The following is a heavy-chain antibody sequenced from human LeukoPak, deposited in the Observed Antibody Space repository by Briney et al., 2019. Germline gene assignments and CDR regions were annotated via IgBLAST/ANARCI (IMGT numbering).Heavy chain of an antibody. CDR1: GFTFSLYW. Sequence: GGSLRLSCAASGFTFSLYWMHWVRQTPGKGLVWVSRLNSDGSVTNYADSVKGRFTISRDNAKNTLYLQMNSLRAEDTALYYCVREYCGGDCYTDFWGQGTLVTVPS. V-gene: IGHV3-74*01. J-gene: IGHJ4*02. CDR2: LNSDGSVT. D-gene: IGHD2-21*02. CDR3: VREYCGGDCYTDF.